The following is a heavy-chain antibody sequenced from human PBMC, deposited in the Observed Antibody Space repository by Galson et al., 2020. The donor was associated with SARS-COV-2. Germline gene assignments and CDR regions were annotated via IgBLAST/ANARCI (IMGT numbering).Heavy chain of an antibody. D-gene: IGHD3-22*01. Sequence: TGGSLRLSCAASGFTFSSYAMSWVRQAPGKGLEWVSAISGSGGSTYYVDSVKGRFTISRDNSKNTLYLQMNSLRAEDTAVYYCAKDLGGYLDYWGQGTLVTVSS. V-gene: IGHV3-23*01. J-gene: IGHJ4*02. CDR3: AKDLGGYLDY. CDR1: GFTFSSYA. CDR2: ISGSGGST.